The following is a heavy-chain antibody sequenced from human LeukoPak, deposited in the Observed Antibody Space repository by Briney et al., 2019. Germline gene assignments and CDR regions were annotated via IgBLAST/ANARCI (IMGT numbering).Heavy chain of an antibody. Sequence: GGSLRLSCSASGFTFSSYAMHWVRQAPGKGLEWVATTSFDVSNKYYADSVKGRFTISRDNSKNTLYLQMNSLRTEDTAVYSCARGYCTSTSCYNDYWGQGTLVTVSS. CDR2: TSFDVSNK. V-gene: IGHV3-30*04. J-gene: IGHJ4*02. D-gene: IGHD2-2*02. CDR3: ARGYCTSTSCYNDY. CDR1: GFTFSSYA.